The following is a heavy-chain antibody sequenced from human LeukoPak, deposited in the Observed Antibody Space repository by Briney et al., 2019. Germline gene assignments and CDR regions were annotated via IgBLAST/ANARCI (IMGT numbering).Heavy chain of an antibody. V-gene: IGHV3-74*01. CDR2: ISPTGSTT. J-gene: IGHJ6*02. CDR3: TRDSKSSLDA. Sequence: GGSLRLSCTASGFSFSGHWMHWARQLPGKGLVWVSRISPTGSTTSYADSVKGRFTISRDDTRNTLYLEMNSLRVEDTAIYYCTRDSKSSLDAWGQGTTVTVSS. CDR1: GFSFSGHW.